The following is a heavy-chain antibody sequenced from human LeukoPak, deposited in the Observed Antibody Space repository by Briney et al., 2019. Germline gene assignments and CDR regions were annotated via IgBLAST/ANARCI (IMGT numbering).Heavy chain of an antibody. J-gene: IGHJ5*02. Sequence: SVKVSCKASGGTFSSYAISWVRQAPGQGLEWMGRIIPILGIANYAQKFQGRVTITADKSTSTAYMELSSLRSEDTAVYYCARDRATGTSGRRWFDPWGQGTLVTVSS. CDR1: GGTFSSYA. D-gene: IGHD1-7*01. CDR2: IIPILGIA. CDR3: ARDRATGTSGRRWFDP. V-gene: IGHV1-69*04.